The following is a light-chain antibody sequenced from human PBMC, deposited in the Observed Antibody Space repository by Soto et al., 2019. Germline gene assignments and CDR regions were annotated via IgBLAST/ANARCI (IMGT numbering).Light chain of an antibody. CDR1: QSLSGRY. CDR3: QQYDSSPRT. CDR2: GAS. V-gene: IGKV3-20*01. Sequence: DTMLTQSPGTLALSPGEGATLSCRASQSLSGRYLAWYQQKPAQAPRLLIYGASTRATGIPDRFSGSGSGTDFTLTISRLEPEDFAVYYCQQYDSSPRTFGQGTKVDIK. J-gene: IGKJ1*01.